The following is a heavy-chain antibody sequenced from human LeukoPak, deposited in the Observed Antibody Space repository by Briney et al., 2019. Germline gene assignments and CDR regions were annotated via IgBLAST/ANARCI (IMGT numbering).Heavy chain of an antibody. D-gene: IGHD2-2*01. CDR2: IKQDGGAM. Sequence: GGSLRLSCAVSGFTFSSYWMNWVRQAPGKGLEWVANIKQDGGAMYYVDSVKGRFTVSRDNAKNSLYLQMNSLRAEVTAVYYCARDLSSTSSYAMDVWGQGTTVTVSS. CDR1: GFTFSSYW. V-gene: IGHV3-7*05. J-gene: IGHJ6*02. CDR3: ARDLSSTSSYAMDV.